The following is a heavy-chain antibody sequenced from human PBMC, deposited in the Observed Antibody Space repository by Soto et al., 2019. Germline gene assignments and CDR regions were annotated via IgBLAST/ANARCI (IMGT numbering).Heavy chain of an antibody. D-gene: IGHD6-6*01. CDR3: VRESVASGPNYFDT. CDR1: GGTITSGRSS. V-gene: IGHV4-30-2*06. Sequence: SETLSLTCSVSGGTITSGRSSWNWIRQSPGKGLEWIAYIYHSGSTYYNPSLKSRVTISVDRSENQFSPKLTSVTAADTAVYYCVRESVASGPNYFDTWGPGTLVTVSS. CDR2: IYHSGST. J-gene: IGHJ5*02.